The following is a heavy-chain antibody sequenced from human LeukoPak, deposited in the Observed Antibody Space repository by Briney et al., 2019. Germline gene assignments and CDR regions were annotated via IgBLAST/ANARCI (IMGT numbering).Heavy chain of an antibody. V-gene: IGHV3-21*01. CDR3: ARVPPLLWFGELSYYYYYMDV. Sequence: GGSLRLPCAASGFTFSSYSMNWVRQAPGKGLEWVSSISSSSSYIYYADSVKGRFTISRDNAKNSLYLQMNSLRAEDTAVYYCARVPPLLWFGELSYYYYYMDVWGKGTTVTVSS. J-gene: IGHJ6*03. CDR2: ISSSSSYI. CDR1: GFTFSSYS. D-gene: IGHD3-10*01.